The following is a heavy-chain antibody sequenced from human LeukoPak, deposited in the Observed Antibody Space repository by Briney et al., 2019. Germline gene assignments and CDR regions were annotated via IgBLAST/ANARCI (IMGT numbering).Heavy chain of an antibody. J-gene: IGHJ4*02. Sequence: SETLSLTCAVSGYSISSGYYWGWIRQPPGKGLEWIGSIYHSGSTYYNPSLKRRVTISVDTSKNQFSLKLSSVTAADTAVDYCARASSGWYAGGYFDYWGQGTLVTVSS. CDR2: IYHSGST. CDR3: ARASSGWYAGGYFDY. CDR1: GYSISSGYY. V-gene: IGHV4-38-2*01. D-gene: IGHD6-19*01.